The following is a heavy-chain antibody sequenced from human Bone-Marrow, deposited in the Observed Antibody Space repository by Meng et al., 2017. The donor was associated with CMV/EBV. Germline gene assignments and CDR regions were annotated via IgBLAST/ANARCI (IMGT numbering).Heavy chain of an antibody. CDR2: ISYDGSNK. D-gene: IGHD2-21*01. V-gene: IGHV3-30-3*01. CDR3: ATTYCGGDCYSRGLGY. Sequence: SLKISCAASGFTFSSYWMHWVRQAPGKGLEWVAVISYDGSNKYYADSVKGRFTISRDNSKNTLYLQMNSLRAEDTAVYYCATTYCGGDCYSRGLGYCGQGTLVTVSS. CDR1: GFTFSSYW. J-gene: IGHJ4*02.